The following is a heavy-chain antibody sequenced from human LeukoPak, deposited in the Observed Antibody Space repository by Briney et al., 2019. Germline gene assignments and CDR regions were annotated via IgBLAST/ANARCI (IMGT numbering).Heavy chain of an antibody. J-gene: IGHJ6*02. CDR2: IIPIFGTA. Sequence: ASVNVSCKASGGTFSSYAISWVRQAPGQGLEWMGGIIPIFGTANYAQKFQGRVTITADESTSTAYMELSSLRSEDTAVYYCAREGYVVVPAAQYYYYYGMDVWGQGTTVTVSS. V-gene: IGHV1-69*13. D-gene: IGHD2-2*01. CDR3: AREGYVVVPAAQYYYYYGMDV. CDR1: GGTFSSYA.